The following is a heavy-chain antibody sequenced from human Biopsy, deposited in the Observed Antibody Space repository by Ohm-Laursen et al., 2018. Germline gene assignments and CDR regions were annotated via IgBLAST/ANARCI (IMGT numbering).Heavy chain of an antibody. CDR3: AKHGSGWTGDDAFHI. CDR1: GGSISASS. J-gene: IGHJ3*02. D-gene: IGHD6-19*01. CDR2: ISYSRET. V-gene: IGHV4-59*08. Sequence: PSQTLSLTCTVSGGSISASSWSWIRQAPGKGLEWIGYISYSRETNYNPSLKSRITISVDTSKNQFPLKLTSVTAADTAVYYCAKHGSGWTGDDAFHIWGQGTMVTVSS.